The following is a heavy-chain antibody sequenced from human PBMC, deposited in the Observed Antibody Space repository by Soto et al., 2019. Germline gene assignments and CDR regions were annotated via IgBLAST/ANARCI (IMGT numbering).Heavy chain of an antibody. V-gene: IGHV1-2*04. CDR3: ARDRVDYDFWSGKNYYYGMDV. Sequence: ASVKVSCKASGYTFTGYYMHWVRQAPGQGLEWMGWINPNSGGTNYAQKFQGWVTMTRDTSISTAYMELSRLRSDDTAVYYCARDRVDYDFWSGKNYYYGMDVWGPGTTVTVSS. D-gene: IGHD3-3*01. J-gene: IGHJ6*02. CDR2: INPNSGGT. CDR1: GYTFTGYY.